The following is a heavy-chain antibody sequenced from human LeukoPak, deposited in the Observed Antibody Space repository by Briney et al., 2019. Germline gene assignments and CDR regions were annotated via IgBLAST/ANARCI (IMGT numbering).Heavy chain of an antibody. J-gene: IGHJ4*02. D-gene: IGHD3-16*02. CDR1: GYTFTDYY. CDR3: ARDLQTGGMIAFGGVITPGDY. CDR2: ISPNSGGA. Sequence: SVKVSCKASGYTFTDYYMHWVRQAPGQGLEWMGWISPNSGGANYAQKFQGRVTMIRDRSISTAYMELSRLRSDDSAVYYCARDLQTGGMIAFGGVITPGDYWGQGTLVTVSS. V-gene: IGHV1-2*02.